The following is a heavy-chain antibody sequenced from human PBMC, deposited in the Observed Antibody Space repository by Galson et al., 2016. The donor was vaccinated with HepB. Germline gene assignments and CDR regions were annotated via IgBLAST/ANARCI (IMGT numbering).Heavy chain of an antibody. D-gene: IGHD3-10*01. CDR2: IYPDDSGT. Sequence: QSGAEVKKPGESLKISCKASGYVFTSYWIGWVRQMPGKGLEWMGTIYPDDSGTRYNPSFQGQVTISADKSISTAYLQWSSLKASDTAMYYCGRNWGGFGELLPDFWGQGTLVTVSS. J-gene: IGHJ4*02. CDR1: GYVFTSYW. V-gene: IGHV5-51*01. CDR3: GRNWGGFGELLPDF.